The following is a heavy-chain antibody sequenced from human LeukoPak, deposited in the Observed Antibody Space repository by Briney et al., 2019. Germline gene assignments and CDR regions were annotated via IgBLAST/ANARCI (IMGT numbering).Heavy chain of an antibody. V-gene: IGHV3-23*01. CDR1: GFTSSSYA. Sequence: GGSLRLSCAASGFTSSSYAMSWVRQAPGKGLEWVSAISGSGGSTYYADSVKGRFTISRDNSKNTLYLQMNSLRAEDTAVYYCAKDCSSTTCYSDYWGQGTLVTVSS. D-gene: IGHD2-2*01. CDR2: ISGSGGST. J-gene: IGHJ4*02. CDR3: AKDCSSTTCYSDY.